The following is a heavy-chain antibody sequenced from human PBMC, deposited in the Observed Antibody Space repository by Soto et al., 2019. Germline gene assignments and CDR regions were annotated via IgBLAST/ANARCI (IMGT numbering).Heavy chain of an antibody. V-gene: IGHV2-5*02. D-gene: IGHD3-22*01. CDR3: AHGFSGNYYDSSGHALDYGMDV. CDR1: GFSLSTSGVG. Sequence: SGPTLVNPTQTLTLTCTFSGFSLSTSGVGVGWIRQSPGKALEWLALIYWDDDKRYSPSLKSRLTITKDTSKNQVVLTMTNMDPVDTATYYCAHGFSGNYYDSSGHALDYGMDVWGQGTTVTVSS. J-gene: IGHJ6*02. CDR2: IYWDDDK.